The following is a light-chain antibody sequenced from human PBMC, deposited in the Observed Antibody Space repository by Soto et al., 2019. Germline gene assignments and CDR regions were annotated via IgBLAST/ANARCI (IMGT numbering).Light chain of an antibody. J-gene: IGLJ3*02. CDR3: SSYTSNSTPV. Sequence: QSLMTQPSSGSVSPGQSITISCTGTISDVGAYDYVSWYQQQPDKAPKLMIFEVSDRPSGVSNRFSGSNSGNTASLTISGLQAEDEADYFCSSYTSNSTPVLGGGTKVTVL. V-gene: IGLV2-14*01. CDR1: ISDVGAYDY. CDR2: EVS.